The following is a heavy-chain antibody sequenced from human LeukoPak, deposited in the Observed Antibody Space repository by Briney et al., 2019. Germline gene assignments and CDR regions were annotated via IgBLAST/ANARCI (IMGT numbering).Heavy chain of an antibody. J-gene: IGHJ2*01. Sequence: PRGSLRLSCAASGFTFSNYAMTWVRQAPGKGLEWVSILSGSGGATYYADSVKGRFTISRDNSENTLFLQMNNLGAEDTAVYYCAKKRVITTPDAIDWYFDLWGRGTLVTVSS. CDR3: AKKRVITTPDAIDWYFDL. CDR2: LSGSGGAT. CDR1: GFTFSNYA. D-gene: IGHD3-10*01. V-gene: IGHV3-23*01.